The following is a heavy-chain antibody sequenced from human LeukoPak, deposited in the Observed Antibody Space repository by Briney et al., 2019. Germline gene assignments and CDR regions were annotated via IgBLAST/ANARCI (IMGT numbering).Heavy chain of an antibody. CDR1: GFTFSSYN. Sequence: GGSLRLSCAASGFTFSSYNMNWVRQAPGTGLEWVSYITSSSTTIYYADSVKGRFTISRDNAKNSLYLQMNSLRDEYTAVYYCARELLYFCGQGTLVTVSS. D-gene: IGHD2-15*01. V-gene: IGHV3-48*02. J-gene: IGHJ4*02. CDR2: ITSSSTTI. CDR3: ARELLYF.